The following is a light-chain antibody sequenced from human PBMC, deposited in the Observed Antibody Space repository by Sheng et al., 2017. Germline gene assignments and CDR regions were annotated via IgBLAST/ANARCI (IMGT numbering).Light chain of an antibody. CDR1: NIGDKS. CDR3: QVWDPTSDHYV. Sequence: SYELTQPPSVSVAPGKTASIACGGNNIGDKSVHWYQQKPGQAPLMVIYYDSDRPSGIPERFSGSNSGNTATLTISRVEVGDEADYYCQVWDPTSDHYVFGTATKVTV. V-gene: IGLV3-21*01. J-gene: IGLJ1*01. CDR2: YDS.